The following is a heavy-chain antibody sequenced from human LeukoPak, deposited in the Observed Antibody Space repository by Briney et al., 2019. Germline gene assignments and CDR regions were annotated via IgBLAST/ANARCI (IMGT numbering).Heavy chain of an antibody. V-gene: IGHV3-30*01. CDR2: ISYDGSNK. D-gene: IGHD6-19*01. Sequence: GGSLRLSCAASGFTFSSYAMHWVRQAPGKGLEWVAVISYDGSNKYYADSVKGRFTISRDNSKNTLYLQMNSLRAEDTAVYYCARDLSSVFDYWGQGTLVTVSS. J-gene: IGHJ4*02. CDR3: ARDLSSVFDY. CDR1: GFTFSSYA.